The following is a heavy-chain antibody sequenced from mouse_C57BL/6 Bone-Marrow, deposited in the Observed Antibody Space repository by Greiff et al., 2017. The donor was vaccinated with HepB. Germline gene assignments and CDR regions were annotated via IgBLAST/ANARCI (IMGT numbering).Heavy chain of an antibody. V-gene: IGHV1-9*01. CDR2: ILPGSGST. J-gene: IGHJ2*01. Sequence: QVQLQQSGAELMKPGASVKLSCKATGYTFTGYWIEWIGEILPGSGSTNYNEKFKGKATFTADTSSNTAYMQLSSLTTADSAIYYCARYGWLRDYWGQGTTLTVSS. CDR3: ARYGWLRDY. CDR1: GYTFTGYW. D-gene: IGHD2-2*01.